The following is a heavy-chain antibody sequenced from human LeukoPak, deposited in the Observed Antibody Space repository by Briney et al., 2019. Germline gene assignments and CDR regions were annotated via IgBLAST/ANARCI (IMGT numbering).Heavy chain of an antibody. CDR1: GGSISSGGYS. V-gene: IGHV4-30-2*03. CDR3: ARHPVVASWYYFDY. Sequence: SETLSLTCAVSGGSISSGGYSWSWIRQPPGKGLEWIGYIYHSGSTYYNPSLKSRVTISVDTSKNQFSLKLSSVTAADTAVYYCARHPVVASWYYFDYWGQGTLVTVSS. CDR2: IYHSGST. D-gene: IGHD5-12*01. J-gene: IGHJ4*02.